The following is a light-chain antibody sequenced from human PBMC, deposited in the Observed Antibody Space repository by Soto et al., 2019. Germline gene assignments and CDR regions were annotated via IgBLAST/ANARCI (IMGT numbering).Light chain of an antibody. CDR3: SSYTSSNTHNYV. J-gene: IGLJ1*01. Sequence: QSALTQPASVSGSPGQSITISCTGTSSDVGGYNYVSWYQQNPGKAPKLMIYDVSNRPSGVSNRFSGSKSGNTASLTISGLQAEDEADYYCSSYTSSNTHNYVFGTGTKLTVL. CDR2: DVS. CDR1: SSDVGGYNY. V-gene: IGLV2-14*01.